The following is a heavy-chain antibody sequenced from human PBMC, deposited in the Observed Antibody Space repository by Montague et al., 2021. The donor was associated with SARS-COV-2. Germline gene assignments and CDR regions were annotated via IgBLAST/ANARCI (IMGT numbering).Heavy chain of an antibody. CDR3: AKEPLYSSGWTLDY. V-gene: IGHV3-30*18. D-gene: IGHD6-19*01. CDR1: GFTFSSYG. Sequence: SLRLSCAASGFTFSSYGMHWVRQAPGKGLEWVAVISYDGSNKYYVDSVKGRFTISRDNSKNTLYLQMNSLRAGDTAVYYCAKEPLYSSGWTLDYWGQGTLVTVSS. J-gene: IGHJ4*02. CDR2: ISYDGSNK.